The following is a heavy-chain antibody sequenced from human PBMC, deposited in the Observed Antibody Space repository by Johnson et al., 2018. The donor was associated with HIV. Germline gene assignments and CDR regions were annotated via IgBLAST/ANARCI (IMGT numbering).Heavy chain of an antibody. D-gene: IGHD2-2*01. CDR3: TTRGFVVVPAADLHAFDV. CDR1: GFTVSSNY. CDR2: IKSKTDGGTT. Sequence: VQLVESGGGLIQPGGSLRLSCAASGFTVSSNYMSWVRQAPGKGLEWVGRIKSKTDGGTTDYAAPVKGRFTISRDDSKNTLYLQMNSLKTEDIAVYYCTTRGFVVVPAADLHAFDVWGQGTVVTVSS. V-gene: IGHV3-15*01. J-gene: IGHJ3*01.